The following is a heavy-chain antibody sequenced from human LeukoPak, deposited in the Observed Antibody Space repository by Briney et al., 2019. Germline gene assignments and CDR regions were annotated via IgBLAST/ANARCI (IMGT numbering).Heavy chain of an antibody. V-gene: IGHV4-61*02. CDR3: ARTKVPYYMDV. D-gene: IGHD4-11*01. CDR2: IYTSGST. J-gene: IGHJ6*03. Sequence: TLSLTCTVSGGSISSGSYYWSWIRQPAGKGLEWIGRIYTSGSTNYNPSLKSRVTISVDTSKNQFSLKLSSVTAADTAVYYCARTKVPYYMDVWGKGTTVTVSS. CDR1: GGSISSGSYY.